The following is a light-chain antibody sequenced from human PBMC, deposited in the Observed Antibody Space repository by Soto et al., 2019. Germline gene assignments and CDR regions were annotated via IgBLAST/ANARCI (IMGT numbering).Light chain of an antibody. J-gene: IGKJ1*01. CDR1: QSVSNN. V-gene: IGKV3-15*01. Sequence: EIVRPQSPATLSVSPGETATLSCRTSQSVSNNVAWYQQKPGQAPRLLILGASTRATGIPARFSGSGSGTEFTLSISSLQSEDFAVYYCKQYKEWPPFTFGQGTKVDI. CDR2: GAS. CDR3: KQYKEWPPFT.